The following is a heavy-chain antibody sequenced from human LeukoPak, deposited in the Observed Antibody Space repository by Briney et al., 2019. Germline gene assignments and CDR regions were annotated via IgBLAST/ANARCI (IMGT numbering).Heavy chain of an antibody. Sequence: PSETLSLTCTVSGGPISSYYWSWIRQPPGKGLEWIGYIYYSGSTNYNPSLKSRVTISVDTSKNQFSLKLSSVTAADTAVYYCARGTMVRGVNLYYFDYWGQGTLVTVSS. V-gene: IGHV4-59*01. CDR1: GGPISSYY. D-gene: IGHD3-10*01. CDR3: ARGTMVRGVNLYYFDY. J-gene: IGHJ4*02. CDR2: IYYSGST.